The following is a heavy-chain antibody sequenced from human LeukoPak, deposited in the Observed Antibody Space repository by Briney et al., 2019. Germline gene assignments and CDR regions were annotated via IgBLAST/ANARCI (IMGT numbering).Heavy chain of an antibody. CDR2: ISYDGSNK. V-gene: IGHV3-30*18. D-gene: IGHD6-19*01. CDR3: AKDRLAGIAVAGTPDYYYGMDV. Sequence: GSLRLSCAASGFTFSSYGMHWVRQAPGKGLEWVAVISYDGSNKYYADSVKGRFTISRDNSKNTLYLQMNSLRAEDTAVYYCAKDRLAGIAVAGTPDYYYGMDVWGQGTTVTVSS. CDR1: GFTFSSYG. J-gene: IGHJ6*02.